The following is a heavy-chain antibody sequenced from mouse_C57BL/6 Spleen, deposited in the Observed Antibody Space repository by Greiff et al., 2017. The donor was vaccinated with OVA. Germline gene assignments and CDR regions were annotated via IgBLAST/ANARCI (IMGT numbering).Heavy chain of an antibody. CDR2: INPNYGTT. V-gene: IGHV1-39*01. CDR1: GYSFTDYN. D-gene: IGHD1-1*01. Sequence: VQLQQSGPELVKPGASVRISCKASGYSFTDYNMNWVKQSNGKSLEWIGVINPNYGTTSYNQKFKGKATLTVDQSSSTAYMQLNSLTSEDSAVYYCANNYGSSWYFDVWGTGTTVTVSS. CDR3: ANNYGSSWYFDV. J-gene: IGHJ1*03.